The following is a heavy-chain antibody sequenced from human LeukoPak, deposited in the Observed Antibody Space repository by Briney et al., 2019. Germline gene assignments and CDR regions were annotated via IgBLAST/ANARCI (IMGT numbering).Heavy chain of an antibody. D-gene: IGHD1-26*01. CDR2: IYPGDAGP. CDR1: GYSSTSYC. J-gene: IGHJ3*01. CDR3: GMSGDRVPLQDDVFDV. Sequence: GESPKISFNVSGYSSTSYCIGWVRHVPGKGLKRMGIIYPGDAGPTYSPSFQGQVTISVDKSINTAYLQWSSLQASDTAMYYCGMSGDRVPLQDDVFDVWGQGTMVTVST. V-gene: IGHV5-51*01.